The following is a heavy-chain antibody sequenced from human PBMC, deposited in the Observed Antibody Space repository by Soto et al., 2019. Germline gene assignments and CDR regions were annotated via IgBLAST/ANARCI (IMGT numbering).Heavy chain of an antibody. CDR2: MQTSSGRT. CDR3: TRGITVGVGYM. CDR1: GYSFTSLD. D-gene: IGHD1-20*01. Sequence: QVQLVQSEDEVMEPGASVKVCCKASGYSFTSLDINWVRQTTGLGLEWMGWMQTSSGRTGHAQKFGDRVIITRDTTINTAYRERSSLTYDDSAIDKSTRGITVGVGYM. V-gene: IGHV1-8*01. J-gene: IGHJ6*03.